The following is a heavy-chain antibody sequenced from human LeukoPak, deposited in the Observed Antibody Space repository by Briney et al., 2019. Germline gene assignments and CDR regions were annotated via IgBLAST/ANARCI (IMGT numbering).Heavy chain of an antibody. V-gene: IGHV1-2*06. CDR2: INPNSGGT. CDR3: ASGAVAVAGSAPDY. J-gene: IGHJ4*02. Sequence: ASVKVSCKASGYTFTSYGISWVRQAPGQGLEWMGRINPNSGGTNYAQKFQGRVTMTRDTSISTAYMELSRLRSDDTAVYYCASGAVAVAGSAPDYWGQGTLVTVSS. CDR1: GYTFTSYG. D-gene: IGHD6-19*01.